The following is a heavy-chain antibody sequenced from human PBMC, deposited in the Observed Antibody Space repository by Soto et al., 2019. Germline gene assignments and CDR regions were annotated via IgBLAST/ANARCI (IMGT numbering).Heavy chain of an antibody. CDR2: IYYSGST. CDR3: ARTGRYYGSGKTMYGMDV. J-gene: IGHJ6*02. D-gene: IGHD3-10*01. CDR1: GGSISSGGYY. Sequence: KTSETLSLTCTVSGGSISSGGYYWSWIRQHPGKGLEWIGYIYYSGSTYYNPSLKSRVTISVDTSKNQFSLKLSSVTAADTAVYYCARTGRYYGSGKTMYGMDVWGQGTTVTVSS. V-gene: IGHV4-31*02.